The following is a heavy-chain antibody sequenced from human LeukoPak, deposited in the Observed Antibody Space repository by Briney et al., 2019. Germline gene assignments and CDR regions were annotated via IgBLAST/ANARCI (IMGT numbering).Heavy chain of an antibody. D-gene: IGHD6-6*01. CDR1: GFTFSSYA. Sequence: GGSLRLSCAASGFTFSSYAMSWVRQAPGKGLEWVSATSGSGGSTYYADSVKGRFTISRDNSKNTLYLQMNSLRAEDTAVYYCAKSTTEYSSSSVSSSPYYFDYWGQGTLVTVSS. V-gene: IGHV3-23*01. CDR2: TSGSGGST. J-gene: IGHJ4*02. CDR3: AKSTTEYSSSSVSSSPYYFDY.